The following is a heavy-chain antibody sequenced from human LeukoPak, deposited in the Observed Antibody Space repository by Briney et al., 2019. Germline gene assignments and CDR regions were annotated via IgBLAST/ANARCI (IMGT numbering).Heavy chain of an antibody. D-gene: IGHD1-26*01. CDR2: ISSDGSNK. J-gene: IGHJ4*02. V-gene: IGHV3-30*04. Sequence: SGGSLRLSCAASGFTFINYAMHWVRQDPGKGLEWVAVISSDGSNKYYADSVKGRFTISRDNSKNTVYLQMNSLRAEDTAVYYCARERYVVGAADFDYWGQGTLVTVSS. CDR1: GFTFINYA. CDR3: ARERYVVGAADFDY.